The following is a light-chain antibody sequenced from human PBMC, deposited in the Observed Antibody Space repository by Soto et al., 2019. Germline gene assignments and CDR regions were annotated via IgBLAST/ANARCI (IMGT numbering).Light chain of an antibody. CDR1: QSVSSTY. CDR2: GAS. Sequence: EIVLTQSPGTLSLSSGERATLSCRASQSVSSTYLAWYQQKPGQAPRLLIYGASSRATGIPDRFSGSGSGTDFTLTIIRLEPEDFAVYYCQQYGASPWTFGQGTKVEVK. V-gene: IGKV3-20*01. CDR3: QQYGASPWT. J-gene: IGKJ1*01.